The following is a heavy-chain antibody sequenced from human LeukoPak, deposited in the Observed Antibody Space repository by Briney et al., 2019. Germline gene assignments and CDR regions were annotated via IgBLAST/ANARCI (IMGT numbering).Heavy chain of an antibody. V-gene: IGHV3-30-3*01. CDR1: GFTFSSYA. J-gene: IGHJ3*02. CDR2: ISYDGSNK. D-gene: IGHD2-2*02. Sequence: TGGSLRLSCAASGFTFSSYAMHWVRQAPGKGLEWVAVISYDGSNKYYADSVKGRFTISRDNSKNTLYLQMNSLRAEDTAVYYCAREYAGRVVVPAVIRVYGAFDIWGQGTMVTVSS. CDR3: AREYAGRVVVPAVIRVYGAFDI.